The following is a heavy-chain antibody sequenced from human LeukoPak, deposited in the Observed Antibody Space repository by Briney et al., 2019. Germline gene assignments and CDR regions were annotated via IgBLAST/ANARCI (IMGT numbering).Heavy chain of an antibody. Sequence: GGSLRLSCAASGFTFSSYALSWVRQAPGKGLEWASGITDSGTGTYYADSVKGRFTISRDNSKNTVYLQMSSLRAKDTAVYYCARTGHNYGTPLNYWGQGTLVTVSS. CDR3: ARTGHNYGTPLNY. CDR2: ITDSGTGT. CDR1: GFTFSSYA. J-gene: IGHJ4*02. V-gene: IGHV3-23*01. D-gene: IGHD5-18*01.